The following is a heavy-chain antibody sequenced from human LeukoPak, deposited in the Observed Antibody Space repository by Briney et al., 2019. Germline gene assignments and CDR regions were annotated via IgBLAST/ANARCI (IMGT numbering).Heavy chain of an antibody. CDR2: ISYDGSNK. Sequence: PGRSLRLSCAASGFTFSSYGMHWVRQAPGKGLEWVAVISYDGSNKYYADSVKGRFTISRDNSKNTLYLQMNSLRAEDTAVYYCAKDVGILWFGEFTLDYWGQGTLVTVSS. CDR1: GFTFSSYG. V-gene: IGHV3-30*18. J-gene: IGHJ4*02. CDR3: AKDVGILWFGEFTLDY. D-gene: IGHD3-10*01.